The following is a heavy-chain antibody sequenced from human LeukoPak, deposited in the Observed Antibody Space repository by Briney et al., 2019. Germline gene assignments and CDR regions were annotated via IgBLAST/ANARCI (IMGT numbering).Heavy chain of an antibody. V-gene: IGHV1-69*13. CDR2: IIPIFGTA. J-gene: IGHJ4*02. CDR3: ARVPLPYGGNYYFDY. CDR1: GGTFSSYA. D-gene: IGHD4-23*01. Sequence: SVKVPCKASGGTFSSYAISWVRQAPGQGLEWMGGIIPIFGTANYAQKFQGRVTITADESTSTAYMELSSLRSEDTAVYYCARVPLPYGGNYYFDYWGQGTLVTVSS.